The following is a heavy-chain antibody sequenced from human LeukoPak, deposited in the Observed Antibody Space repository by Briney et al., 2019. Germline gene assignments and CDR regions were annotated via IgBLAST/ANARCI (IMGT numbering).Heavy chain of an antibody. CDR3: TTNILTGYYDFDY. D-gene: IGHD3-9*01. CDR2: IKSKTDGGTT. Sequence: GGSLRLSCAASGFTFSNAWMSWVPQAPGKGLEWVGRIKSKTDGGTTDYAAPVKGRFTISRDDSKNTLYLQMNSLKTEDTAVYYCTTNILTGYYDFDYWGQGTLVTVSS. V-gene: IGHV3-15*01. CDR1: GFTFSNAW. J-gene: IGHJ4*02.